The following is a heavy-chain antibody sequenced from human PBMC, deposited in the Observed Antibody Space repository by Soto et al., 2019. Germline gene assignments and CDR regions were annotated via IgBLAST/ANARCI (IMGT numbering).Heavy chain of an antibody. D-gene: IGHD3-22*01. CDR2: IYTSGST. CDR3: ARVLPYYCDSRGYYSTPWFGT. CDR1: GGASRTHY. Sequence: ANLTPAGSGVGGASRTHYWRWNWKHAGKGLEWIGRIYTSGSTNYNPSLKSRVTMSVDTSKNQFSLKLSSVTAADTAVYYCARVLPYYCDSRGYYSTPWFGTWGQGTLVTVYS. J-gene: IGHJ5*02. V-gene: IGHV4-4*07.